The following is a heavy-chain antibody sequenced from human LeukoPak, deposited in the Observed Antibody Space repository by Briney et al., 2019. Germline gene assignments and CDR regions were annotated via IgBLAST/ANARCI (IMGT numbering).Heavy chain of an antibody. Sequence: PSETLSLTCAVYGGSFSGYYWSWLRQPPGKGVEWLGEINHSGSTNYNPSLKSRVTISVDTSQNQFSLKLSSVTAADTAVYYCARGYCSGGSCSTFDYWGQGTLVTVSS. V-gene: IGHV4-34*01. CDR3: ARGYCSGGSCSTFDY. D-gene: IGHD2-15*01. CDR2: INHSGST. J-gene: IGHJ4*02. CDR1: GGSFSGYY.